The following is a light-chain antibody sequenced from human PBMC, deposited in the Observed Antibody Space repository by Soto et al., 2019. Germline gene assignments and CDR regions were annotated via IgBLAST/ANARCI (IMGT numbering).Light chain of an antibody. CDR1: SSNIGNNY. Sequence: QSVLTQPPSVSAAPGQKVTISCSGSSSNIGNNYVSWYQPLPGTAPKLLIYDNNKRPSGIPDRFSGSKSGTSATLGITGLQTGDEADYYCGTWDSSLSAAVFGGGTQLTVL. CDR2: DNN. CDR3: GTWDSSLSAAV. J-gene: IGLJ7*01. V-gene: IGLV1-51*01.